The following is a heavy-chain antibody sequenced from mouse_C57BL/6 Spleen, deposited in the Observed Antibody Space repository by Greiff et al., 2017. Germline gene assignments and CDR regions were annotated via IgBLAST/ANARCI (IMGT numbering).Heavy chain of an antibody. V-gene: IGHV1-15*01. J-gene: IGHJ2*01. CDR2: IDPETGGT. D-gene: IGHD2-1*01. CDR1: GYTFTDYE. CDR3: TIYYGNFYFDY. Sequence: VQLQQSGAELVRPGASVTLSCKASGYTFTDYEMHWVKQTPVHGLEWIGAIDPETGGTAYNQKFKGKAILTADKSSSTAYMELRSLTSEDSAVYYCTIYYGNFYFDYWGQGATLTVSS.